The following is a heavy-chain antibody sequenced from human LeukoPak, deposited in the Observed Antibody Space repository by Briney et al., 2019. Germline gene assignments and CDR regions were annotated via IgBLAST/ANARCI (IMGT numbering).Heavy chain of an antibody. D-gene: IGHD3-3*01. V-gene: IGHV4-31*03. J-gene: IGHJ1*01. CDR2: IYYSGST. CDR1: GGSISSGGYY. Sequence: SQTLSLTCTVSGGSISSGGYYWSWIRQHPGKGLEWIGYIYYSGSTNYNPSLKSRVTISVDTSKNQFSLKLSSVTAADTAVYYCARGYYDFWSGYLEYFQHWGQGTLVTVSS. CDR3: ARGYYDFWSGYLEYFQH.